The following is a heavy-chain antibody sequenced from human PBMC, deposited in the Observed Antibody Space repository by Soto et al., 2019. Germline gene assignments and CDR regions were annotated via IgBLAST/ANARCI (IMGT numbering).Heavy chain of an antibody. CDR2: IKQDGSEK. J-gene: IGHJ5*02. V-gene: IGHV3-7*05. Sequence: GGSLRLSCAASGFTFSSYWMSWVRQAPGKGLEWVANIKQDGSEKYYVDSVKGRFTISRDNAKNSLYLQMNSLRAEDTAVYYCARDEADYDFWSGYLANWFDPWGQGTLVTVSS. D-gene: IGHD3-3*01. CDR1: GFTFSSYW. CDR3: ARDEADYDFWSGYLANWFDP.